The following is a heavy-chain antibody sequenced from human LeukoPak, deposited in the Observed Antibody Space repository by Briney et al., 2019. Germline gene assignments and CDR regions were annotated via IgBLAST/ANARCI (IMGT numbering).Heavy chain of an antibody. CDR3: ARNGGSGTYHGGSFDY. CDR2: IYSSGGT. J-gene: IGHJ4*02. CDR1: GGSISSYY. D-gene: IGHD1-26*01. V-gene: IGHV4-4*07. Sequence: SETLSLTCTGSGGSISSYYWSWIRQSAGKGLEYLGRIYSSGGTNYNPSLKSRVSMSVDTSKNQFSLKLSSVTAADTAVYYCARNGGSGTYHGGSFDYWGQGTLVTVSS.